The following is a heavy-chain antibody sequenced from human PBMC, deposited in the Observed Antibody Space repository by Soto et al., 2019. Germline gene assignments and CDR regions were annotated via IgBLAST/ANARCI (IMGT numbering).Heavy chain of an antibody. CDR2: IYYSGST. CDR3: ARHSVDRIFGVVAQPNWFDP. CDR1: GGSISSSSYY. J-gene: IGHJ5*02. V-gene: IGHV4-39*01. Sequence: TSETLSLTCTVSGGSISSSSYYWGWIRQPPGKGLEWIGSIYYSGSTYYNPSLKSRVTISVDTSKNQFSLKLSSVTAADTAVYYCARHSVDRIFGVVAQPNWFDPWGQGTLVTVSS. D-gene: IGHD3-3*01.